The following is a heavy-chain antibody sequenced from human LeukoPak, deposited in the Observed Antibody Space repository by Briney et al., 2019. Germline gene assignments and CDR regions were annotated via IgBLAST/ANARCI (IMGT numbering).Heavy chain of an antibody. CDR2: IFYSGII. Sequence: SETLSLTCTVSGGSISSSSYYWGWIRQPPGKGLEWTGRIFYSGIIYYNPSFKSRVTISVDTSKNQFSLKLSSVTAADTAVYYCARCPYSSSWYVGEDYWGQGTLVTVSS. V-gene: IGHV4-39*07. J-gene: IGHJ4*02. CDR1: GGSISSSSYY. D-gene: IGHD6-13*01. CDR3: ARCPYSSSWYVGEDY.